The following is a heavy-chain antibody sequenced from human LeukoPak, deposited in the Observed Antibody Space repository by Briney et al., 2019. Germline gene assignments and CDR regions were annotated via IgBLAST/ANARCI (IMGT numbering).Heavy chain of an antibody. J-gene: IGHJ5*02. CDR2: ISSSGSTI. Sequence: GGSPRLSCAASGFTFSSYGMSWIRQAPGKGLEWVSYISSSGSTIYYADSVKGRFTISRDNAKNSLYLQMNSLRAEDTAVYYCARALRITGTNWFDPWGQGTLVTVSS. CDR3: ARALRITGTNWFDP. D-gene: IGHD1-20*01. V-gene: IGHV3-48*04. CDR1: GFTFSSYG.